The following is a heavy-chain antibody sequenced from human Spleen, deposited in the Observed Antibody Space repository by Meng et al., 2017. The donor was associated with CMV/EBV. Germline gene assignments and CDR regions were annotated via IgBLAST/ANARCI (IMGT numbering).Heavy chain of an antibody. CDR1: GYPFTNFW. D-gene: IGHD6-13*01. J-gene: IGHJ5*01. Sequence: SGYPFTNFWIGWVRQRPGKGLEWMGIIYPGDSDTRYGPSFEGQVTISADTSTDTAYLQWTSLRDSDTAVYFCARKAVKSAPRPFDYWGQGTRVTVSS. CDR2: IYPGDSDT. CDR3: ARKAVKSAPRPFDY. V-gene: IGHV5-51*01.